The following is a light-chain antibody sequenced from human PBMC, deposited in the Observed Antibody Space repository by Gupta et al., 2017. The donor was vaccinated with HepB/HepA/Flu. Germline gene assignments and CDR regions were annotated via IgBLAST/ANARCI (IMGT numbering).Light chain of an antibody. Sequence: EIALTPAPGTVSLSQGDTATLSCRDSQSVSSSYLAWYQQKPGQAPRLLIYGASSRATGIPDRFSGSGSGTDFTLTSSRLEPDDVALYYWQQYASSRHFGQGTRLEIK. CDR3: QQYASSRH. V-gene: IGKV3-20*01. CDR2: GAS. J-gene: IGKJ5*01. CDR1: QSVSSSY.